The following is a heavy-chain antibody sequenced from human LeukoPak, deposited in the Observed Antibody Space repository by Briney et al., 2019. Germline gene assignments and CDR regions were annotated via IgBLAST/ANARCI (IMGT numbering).Heavy chain of an antibody. D-gene: IGHD3-22*01. J-gene: IGHJ4*02. Sequence: GGSLRLSCAASGFTFSSYAMHRVRQAPGKGLEWVAVISYDGSNKYYADSVKGRFTISRDNAKNSLYLQMNSLRAEDTAVYYCARGSNLHYYDSSGYSIWGQGTLVTVSS. CDR1: GFTFSSYA. CDR3: ARGSNLHYYDSSGYSI. V-gene: IGHV3-30*04. CDR2: ISYDGSNK.